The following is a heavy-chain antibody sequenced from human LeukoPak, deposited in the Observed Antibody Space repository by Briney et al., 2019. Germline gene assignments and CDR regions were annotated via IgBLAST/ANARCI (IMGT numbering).Heavy chain of an antibody. D-gene: IGHD2-21*02. J-gene: IGHJ3*02. CDR1: GFTFDDYA. Sequence: GGSLRLSCAASGFTFDDYAMHWVRHAPGKGLEWVSGISWNSGSIGYADSVKGRFTISRDNAKNSLYLQMNSLRAEDTALYYCHTYCGGDCYSDAFDIWGQGTMVTVSS. CDR3: HTYCGGDCYSDAFDI. CDR2: ISWNSGSI. V-gene: IGHV3-9*01.